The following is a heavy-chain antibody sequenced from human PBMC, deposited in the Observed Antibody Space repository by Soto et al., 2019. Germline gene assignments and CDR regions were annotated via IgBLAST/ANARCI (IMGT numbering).Heavy chain of an antibody. CDR3: AKAKYQLLLWNSAFDY. CDR2: ISGNGGST. Sequence: EVQLLESGGGLVQPGGSLRLSCAASGFTFSSYAMSWVRQAPGKGLEWVSAISGNGGSTYYADSVKGRFTISRDNSKNTLYLQLNRLTAEHTAVYYCAKAKYQLLLWNSAFDYWGQGTLVTVSS. D-gene: IGHD2-2*01. V-gene: IGHV3-23*01. J-gene: IGHJ4*02. CDR1: GFTFSSYA.